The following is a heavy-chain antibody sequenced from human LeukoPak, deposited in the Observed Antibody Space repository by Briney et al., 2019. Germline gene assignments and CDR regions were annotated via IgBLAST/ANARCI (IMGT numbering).Heavy chain of an antibody. J-gene: IGHJ4*02. CDR3: ATDFWSGYYVPFDY. CDR2: ISSSSSYI. D-gene: IGHD3-3*01. CDR1: GFTFSSYS. V-gene: IGHV3-21*01. Sequence: PGGSLRLSCAASGFTFSSYSLNWVRQAPGKGLEWVSSISSSSSYIYYADSVKGRFTISRDNAKKSLYLQMNSLRAEDTAVYYCATDFWSGYYVPFDYWGQGTLVTVSS.